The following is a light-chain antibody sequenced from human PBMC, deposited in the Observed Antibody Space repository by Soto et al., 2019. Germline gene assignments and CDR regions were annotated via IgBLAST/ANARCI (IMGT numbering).Light chain of an antibody. Sequence: ALXQPGSLSVSPGQSVTIXFTGTSTDVGGYNCVSWYQQHPGKAPKLMIYDVNKRPSGVPDRFSGSKSGNTASLTISGLQAEDEADYYCCSYAGSNTYVFGTGTKVTVL. V-gene: IGLV2-11*01. CDR1: STDVGGYNC. CDR3: CSYAGSNTYV. CDR2: DVN. J-gene: IGLJ1*01.